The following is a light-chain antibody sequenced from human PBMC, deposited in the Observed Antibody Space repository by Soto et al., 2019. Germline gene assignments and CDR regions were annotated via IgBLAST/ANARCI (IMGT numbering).Light chain of an antibody. Sequence: DIQMTQSPSTLSASVGDRVSITCRASQGISKWLAWYQQQPGKAPHLLIYDASTLESGVPSRFSGSGSGTEFTLTISSLQPDDFATYYCQQYDSYSWTFGQGTKVEVK. CDR3: QQYDSYSWT. CDR1: QGISKW. V-gene: IGKV1-5*01. CDR2: DAS. J-gene: IGKJ1*01.